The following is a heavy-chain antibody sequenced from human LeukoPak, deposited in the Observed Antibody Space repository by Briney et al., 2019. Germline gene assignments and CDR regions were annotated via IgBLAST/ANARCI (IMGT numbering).Heavy chain of an antibody. CDR1: GYTFTSYA. J-gene: IGHJ4*02. V-gene: IGHV1-3*01. CDR2: ISAYNGNT. Sequence: ASVKVSCKASGYTFTSYAMHWVRQAPGQRLEWMGWISAYNGNTNYAQKFQGRVTITRDTSATTAYMELSSLRSEDTAVYYCARGGSLDYWGQGTLVTVSS. D-gene: IGHD6-13*01. CDR3: ARGGSLDY.